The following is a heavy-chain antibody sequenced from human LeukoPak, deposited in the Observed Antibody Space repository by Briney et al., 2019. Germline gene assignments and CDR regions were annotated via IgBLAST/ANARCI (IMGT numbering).Heavy chain of an antibody. J-gene: IGHJ6*02. V-gene: IGHV3-7*01. Sequence: SGGSLRLSCAASGFTFSSYWMTWVRQAPGKGLEWVANIKQDGSEKYYVDSVKGRFTISRDNAKNSLYLQMNSLRAEDTAVYYCGGPNPLLERPSAMDVRGQGTTVTVSS. CDR3: GGPNPLLERPSAMDV. D-gene: IGHD3-3*01. CDR2: IKQDGSEK. CDR1: GFTFSSYW.